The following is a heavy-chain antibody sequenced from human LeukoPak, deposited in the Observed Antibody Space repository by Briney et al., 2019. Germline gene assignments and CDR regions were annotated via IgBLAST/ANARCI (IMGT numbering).Heavy chain of an antibody. CDR3: AKGAPLWFGELWIDY. J-gene: IGHJ4*02. D-gene: IGHD3-10*01. Sequence: GGSLRLSCAASGFTFSSYAMNWVRQAPGKGLEWGSAISGSGRSTYYADSVKGRFTISRDNSKNTLYLQMNSLRTEDTAVYYCAKGAPLWFGELWIDYWGQGILVTVSS. CDR2: ISGSGRST. V-gene: IGHV3-23*01. CDR1: GFTFSSYA.